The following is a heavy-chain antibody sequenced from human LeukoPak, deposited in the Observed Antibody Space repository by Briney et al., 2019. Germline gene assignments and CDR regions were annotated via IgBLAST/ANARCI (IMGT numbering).Heavy chain of an antibody. V-gene: IGHV4-59*08. Sequence: PSETLSLTCTVSGGSISSYYWSWIRQPPGKGLEWIGYIYYSGSTNYNPSLKSRVTISVDTSKNQFSLKLSSVTAADTAVYYCARLRRGSGVDYWGQGTLVTVSS. D-gene: IGHD3-10*01. J-gene: IGHJ4*02. CDR1: GGSISSYY. CDR2: IYYSGST. CDR3: ARLRRGSGVDY.